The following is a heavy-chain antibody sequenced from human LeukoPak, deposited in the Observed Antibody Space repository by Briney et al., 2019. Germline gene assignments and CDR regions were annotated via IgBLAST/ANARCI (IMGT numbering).Heavy chain of an antibody. D-gene: IGHD1-26*01. CDR2: INAGNGNT. J-gene: IGHJ4*02. V-gene: IGHV1-3*01. CDR1: GYTFTGYY. Sequence: ASVKVSCKASGYTFTGYYMHWVRQAPGQRLEWMGWINAGNGNTKYSQKFQGRVTITRDTSASTAYMELSSLRSEDTAVYYCARVGVHSGSYLFDYWGQGTLVTVSS. CDR3: ARVGVHSGSYLFDY.